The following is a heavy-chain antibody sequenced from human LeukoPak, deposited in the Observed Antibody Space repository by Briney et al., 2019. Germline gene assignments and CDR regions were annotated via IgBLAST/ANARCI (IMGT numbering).Heavy chain of an antibody. J-gene: IGHJ3*02. D-gene: IGHD3-22*01. CDR3: AKDFRSSGNAFDI. Sequence: GGSLRLSCVASGFTFSSYAMSWVRQTPGKGLEWVSGTSGSGGITYYVDSVKGRFTISRDNSKNTLYVHMNSLRGEDTAVYYCAKDFRSSGNAFDIWGQGTMVTVSS. V-gene: IGHV3-23*01. CDR2: TSGSGGIT. CDR1: GFTFSSYA.